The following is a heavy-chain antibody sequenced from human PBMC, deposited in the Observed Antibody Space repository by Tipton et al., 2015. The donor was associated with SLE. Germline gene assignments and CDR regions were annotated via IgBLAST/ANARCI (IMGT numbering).Heavy chain of an antibody. Sequence: TLSLTCAVYGGSFSGYFWNWIRQPPGKGLEWIGEINQSGSTNYNPSLKSRATISVDTSKNQFSLKLSSVTAADTAVYYCARAQRLVRWLDPWGQGTLVTVSS. CDR3: ARAQRLVRWLDP. D-gene: IGHD6-13*01. CDR1: GGSFSGYF. CDR2: INQSGST. V-gene: IGHV4-34*01. J-gene: IGHJ5*02.